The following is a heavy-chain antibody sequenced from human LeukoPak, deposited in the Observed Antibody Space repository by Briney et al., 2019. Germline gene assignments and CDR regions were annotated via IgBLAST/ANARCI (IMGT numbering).Heavy chain of an antibody. V-gene: IGHV3-30*02. D-gene: IGHD2-21*02. CDR1: GFTFSSYG. CDR2: IRYDGSNK. Sequence: GGSLRLSCAASGFTFSSYGMHWVRQAPGKGLEWVAFIRYDGSNKYYADSVKGRFTISRDNSKNTLYLQMNSLRAEDTAVYYCAKDHALVTAYYYYYYMDVWGKGTTVTISS. J-gene: IGHJ6*03. CDR3: AKDHALVTAYYYYYYMDV.